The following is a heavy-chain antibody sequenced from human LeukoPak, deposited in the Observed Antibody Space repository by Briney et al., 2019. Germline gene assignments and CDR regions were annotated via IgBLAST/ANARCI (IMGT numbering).Heavy chain of an antibody. Sequence: PSETLSLTCTVSGGSISNYYWSWIRQPPGKGLEWIGYIYYSGNTNYNPSLKSRVTISVDTSKNQFSLKLSSVTAADTAVYYCAREGGAAGRSMDVWGQGTTVTVSS. V-gene: IGHV4-59*01. J-gene: IGHJ6*02. CDR3: AREGGAAGRSMDV. CDR1: GGSISNYY. CDR2: IYYSGNT. D-gene: IGHD6-13*01.